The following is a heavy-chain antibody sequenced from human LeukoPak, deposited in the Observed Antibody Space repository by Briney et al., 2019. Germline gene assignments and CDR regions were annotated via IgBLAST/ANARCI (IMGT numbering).Heavy chain of an antibody. Sequence: SETLSLTCTVSGGSISSGDYYWSWTRQPPGKGLEWIGYIYYSGSTYYNPSLKSRVTISVDTSKNQFSLKLSSVTAADTAVYYCARDPGGVKDYWGQGTLVTVSS. J-gene: IGHJ4*02. CDR2: IYYSGST. CDR3: ARDPGGVKDY. D-gene: IGHD1-26*01. CDR1: GGSISSGDYY. V-gene: IGHV4-30-4*01.